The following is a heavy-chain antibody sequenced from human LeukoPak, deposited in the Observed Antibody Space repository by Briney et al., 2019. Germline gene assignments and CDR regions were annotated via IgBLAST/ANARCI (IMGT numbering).Heavy chain of an antibody. CDR1: PAYFSSAYF. V-gene: IGHV4-38-2*02. CDR3: AREGGQGGPVSWFDH. CDR2: ISHSGWT. J-gene: IGHJ5*02. Sequence: PSETLSLTCAVPPAYFSSAYFWGWIRQAPGKGLQWLGSISHSGWTDYNPSLKSRVTLSLDTSKNQFSLRLTSLTAADTAVYYCAREGGQGGPVSWFDHWGQGTLVTVSS. D-gene: IGHD3-16*01.